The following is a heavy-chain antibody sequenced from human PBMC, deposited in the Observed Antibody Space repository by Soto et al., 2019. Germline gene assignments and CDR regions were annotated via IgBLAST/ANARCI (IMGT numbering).Heavy chain of an antibody. CDR3: AKCSPGKGPVEWLPETYYYYYYGMDV. J-gene: IGHJ6*02. CDR2: ISYDGSNK. CDR1: GFTFSSYG. V-gene: IGHV3-30*18. D-gene: IGHD3-3*01. Sequence: GGSLRLSCAASGFTFSSYGMHWVRQAPGKGLEWVAVISYDGSNKYYADSVKGRFTISRDNSKNTLYLQMNSLRAEDTAVYYCAKCSPGKGPVEWLPETYYYYYYGMDVWGQGTTVTVSS.